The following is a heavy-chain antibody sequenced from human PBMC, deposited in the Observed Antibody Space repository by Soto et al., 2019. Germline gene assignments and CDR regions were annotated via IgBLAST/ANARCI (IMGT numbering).Heavy chain of an antibody. CDR2: ISAYSGDT. V-gene: IGHV1-18*01. D-gene: IGHD4-17*01. J-gene: IGHJ4*02. Sequence: GASVKVSCKASGYTFRSSGFTWVRQAPGQGLEWVGWISAYSGDTRYAADFQGRLTLTTDTSTTTAYMELTGLTSDDTAVYYCARGSTDTVTEQIDYWGQGTLVTVSS. CDR1: GYTFRSSG. CDR3: ARGSTDTVTEQIDY.